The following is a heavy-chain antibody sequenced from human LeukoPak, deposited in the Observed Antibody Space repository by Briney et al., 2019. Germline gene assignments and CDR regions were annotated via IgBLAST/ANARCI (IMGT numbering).Heavy chain of an antibody. V-gene: IGHV3-23*01. J-gene: IGHJ4*02. Sequence: GGSLRLSCAASGFTFSSYAMSWVRQAPGKGLEWVSAISGSGGSTYYADSVKGRFTISRDNSKNTLYLQMNSLRAEDTAVYYCAKLYTYYYDSSGYYPPTFDYWGQGTLVTVSS. CDR1: GFTFSSYA. D-gene: IGHD3-22*01. CDR3: AKLYTYYYDSSGYYPPTFDY. CDR2: ISGSGGST.